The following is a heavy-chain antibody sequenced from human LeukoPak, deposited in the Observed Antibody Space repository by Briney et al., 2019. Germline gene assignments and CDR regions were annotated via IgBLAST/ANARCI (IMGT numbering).Heavy chain of an antibody. CDR3: ATGGLIKNTFMIRGVKPLDS. CDR1: GYTLTQLS. D-gene: IGHD3-10*01. Sequence: GASVKVSCKVSGYTLTQLSMHWVRQAPGKGLEWMGGFDHENGETIYAQKFQGRVTLTEDTSTDTGYMELSSLRSDDTAIYYCATGGLIKNTFMIRGVKPLDSWGQGTLVVVSS. V-gene: IGHV1-24*01. CDR2: FDHENGET. J-gene: IGHJ4*02.